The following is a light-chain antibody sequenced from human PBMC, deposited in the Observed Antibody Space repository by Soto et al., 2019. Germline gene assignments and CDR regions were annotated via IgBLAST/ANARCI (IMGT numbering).Light chain of an antibody. CDR1: SSDVGTYNS. Sequence: QSVLTQPRSVSGSPGQSVTISCTGTSSDVGTYNSVSWYQQHPGKAPKLMIYDVNKRPPGVPYRFSGSMSGNTASLTISGLQADDEADYHCSSYAGNYTLDFGGGTQLTVL. V-gene: IGLV2-11*01. CDR2: DVN. CDR3: SSYAGNYTLD. J-gene: IGLJ2*01.